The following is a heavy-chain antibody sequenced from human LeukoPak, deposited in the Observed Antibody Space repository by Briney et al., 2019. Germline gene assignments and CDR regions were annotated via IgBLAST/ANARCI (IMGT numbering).Heavy chain of an antibody. CDR3: ARDGSLLYYDSSGYYPDY. J-gene: IGHJ4*02. CDR2: ISGSGGST. D-gene: IGHD3-22*01. Sequence: GGSLRLSCAASGFTFSSYAMSWVRQAPGKGLEWVSAISGSGGSTYYADSVKGRFTISRDNSKNTLYLQMNSLRAEDTAVYYCARDGSLLYYDSSGYYPDYWGQGTLVTVSS. CDR1: GFTFSSYA. V-gene: IGHV3-23*01.